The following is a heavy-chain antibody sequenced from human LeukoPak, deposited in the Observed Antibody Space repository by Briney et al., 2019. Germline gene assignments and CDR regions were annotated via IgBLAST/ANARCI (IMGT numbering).Heavy chain of an antibody. CDR3: AKDEYYYDSSGYSEYFQH. Sequence: GGSLRLSCAASGFTFSSYGMHWVRQAPGKGLEWVAVISYDGSNKYYADSVKGRFTISRDNSKNTLYLQMNSLRAEDTAVYYCAKDEYYYDSSGYSEYFQHWGQGTLVTVSS. V-gene: IGHV3-30*18. CDR2: ISYDGSNK. CDR1: GFTFSSYG. J-gene: IGHJ1*01. D-gene: IGHD3-22*01.